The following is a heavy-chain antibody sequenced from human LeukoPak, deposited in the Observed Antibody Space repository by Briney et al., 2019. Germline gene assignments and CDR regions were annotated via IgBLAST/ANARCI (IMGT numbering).Heavy chain of an antibody. CDR2: ISWNSGSI. D-gene: IGHD2-8*01. CDR1: GFTFDDYA. J-gene: IGHJ5*02. V-gene: IGHV3-9*01. CDR3: AKETNGVWETNWFDP. Sequence: PGRSLRLSCAASGFTFDDYAMHWVRQAPGEGLEWVSGISWNSGSIGYADSVKGRFTISRDNAKNSLYLQMNSLRAEDTALYYCAKETNGVWETNWFDPWGQGTLVTVSS.